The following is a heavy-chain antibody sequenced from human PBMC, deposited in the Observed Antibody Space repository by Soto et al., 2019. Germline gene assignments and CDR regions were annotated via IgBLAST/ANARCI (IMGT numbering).Heavy chain of an antibody. D-gene: IGHD3-10*01. CDR3: ANGGDYTSGSPPFDY. Sequence: QVQLVESGGGVVQPGRSLRLSCAASGFTFSKYGTHWVRQAPGKGLEWVSLISADGSNKFYEDSVKGRFTISRDNSKNTLNLQMNSLTAEDTAVYYCANGGDYTSGSPPFDYWGQGTLVTVSS. V-gene: IGHV3-30*18. J-gene: IGHJ4*02. CDR2: ISADGSNK. CDR1: GFTFSKYG.